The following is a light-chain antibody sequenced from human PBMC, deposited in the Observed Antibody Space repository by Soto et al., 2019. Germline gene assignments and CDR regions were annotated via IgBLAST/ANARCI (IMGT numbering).Light chain of an antibody. CDR2: AAS. Sequence: DIQMTQSPSSLAASVGDRVTITCRASQGIIDYLAWYQQKPGKAPKLLIYAASTLQSGVPSRFSGSGAGTDFTLTITSLQPEDVATYYCQKYNSAPRTFGQGTKVGIK. CDR3: QKYNSAPRT. V-gene: IGKV1-27*01. J-gene: IGKJ1*01. CDR1: QGIIDY.